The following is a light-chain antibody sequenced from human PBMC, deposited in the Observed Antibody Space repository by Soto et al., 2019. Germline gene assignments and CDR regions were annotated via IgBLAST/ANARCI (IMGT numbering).Light chain of an antibody. J-gene: IGLJ2*01. CDR2: YDS. CDR3: QVWDGRSDHVV. Sequence: SYELTQPPSVSVAPGKTARITCGGNNIGSKSVHWYQQKPGQAPVLVIYYDSDRPSGSPERFSGSNSGNTATLTISRVEAGDEADYYCQVWDGRSDHVVFGGGTKLTVL. CDR1: NIGSKS. V-gene: IGLV3-21*01.